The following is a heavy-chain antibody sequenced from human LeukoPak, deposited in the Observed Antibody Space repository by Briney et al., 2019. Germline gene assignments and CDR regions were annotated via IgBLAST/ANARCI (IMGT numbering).Heavy chain of an antibody. J-gene: IGHJ4*02. Sequence: GGSLRLSCAASGFNFPTYAMQWVRQAPGKGLEWVSAISGSGGSTYYADSVKGRFTISRDNSKNTNTLYLQMNSLRAEDTAVYYCAKDQGTYYYGSGSYNIFGDFDYWGQGTLVTVSS. V-gene: IGHV3-23*01. CDR1: GFNFPTYA. D-gene: IGHD3-10*01. CDR2: ISGSGGST. CDR3: AKDQGTYYYGSGSYNIFGDFDY.